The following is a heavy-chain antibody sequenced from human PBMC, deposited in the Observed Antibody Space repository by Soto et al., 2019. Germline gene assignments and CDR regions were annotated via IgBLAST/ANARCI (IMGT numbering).Heavy chain of an antibody. CDR2: ISAYNGNT. D-gene: IGHD6-13*01. CDR1: GYTVTSYG. V-gene: IGHV1-18*01. Sequence: ASVKVSCKASGYTVTSYGISWVRQAPGQGLEWMGWISAYNGNTNYAQKLQGRVTMTTDTSTSTAYMELSSLRSEDTAVYYCARDDVELQLGPFDPWGQGTLVTVSS. CDR3: ARDDVELQLGPFDP. J-gene: IGHJ5*02.